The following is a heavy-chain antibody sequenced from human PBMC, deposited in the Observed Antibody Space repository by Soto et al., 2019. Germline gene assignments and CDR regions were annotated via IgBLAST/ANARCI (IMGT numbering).Heavy chain of an antibody. CDR1: GGTFSSYA. Sequence: ASAKVSCKASGGTFSSYAISWVRQAPGQGLEWMGGIIPIFGTANYAQKFQGRVTITADESTSTAYMELSSLRSEDTAVYYCARGFIAARQVRYYYYGMDVWGQGTTVTVSS. CDR3: ARGFIAARQVRYYYYGMDV. D-gene: IGHD6-6*01. V-gene: IGHV1-69*13. CDR2: IIPIFGTA. J-gene: IGHJ6*02.